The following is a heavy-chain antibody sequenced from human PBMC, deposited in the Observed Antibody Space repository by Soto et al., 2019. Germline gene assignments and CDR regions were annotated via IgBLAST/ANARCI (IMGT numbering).Heavy chain of an antibody. J-gene: IGHJ3*02. Sequence: SVKVSCKASGYTFTTYYMQWVRQAPGQGLEWMGGIIPIFGTANHAQKFQGRVTITADESTSTAYMELSSLRSEDTAVYYCARDLKYYDSSGSDAFDIWGQGTMVTV. CDR2: IIPIFGTA. CDR3: ARDLKYYDSSGSDAFDI. D-gene: IGHD3-22*01. V-gene: IGHV1-69*13. CDR1: GYTFTTYY.